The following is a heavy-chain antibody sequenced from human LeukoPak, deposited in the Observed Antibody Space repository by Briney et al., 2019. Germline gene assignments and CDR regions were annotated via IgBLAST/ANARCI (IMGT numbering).Heavy chain of an antibody. V-gene: IGHV3-48*04. CDR1: GFTFSSYS. D-gene: IGHD5-24*01. CDR2: ISSSGSTI. J-gene: IGHJ4*02. CDR3: AKERDGYNYGLDY. Sequence: GGSLRLSCAAAGFTFSSYSMNWVRQAPGKGLEWVSYISSSGSTIYYADSVKGRFTISRDNSKNSLYLQMNSLRAEDTAVYYCAKERDGYNYGLDYWGQGTLVTVSS.